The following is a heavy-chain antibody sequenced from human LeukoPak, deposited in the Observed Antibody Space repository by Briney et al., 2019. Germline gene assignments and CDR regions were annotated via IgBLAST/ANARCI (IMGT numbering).Heavy chain of an antibody. D-gene: IGHD5-18*01. CDR3: ARDVDTSMAYYFDC. J-gene: IGHJ4*02. CDR2: ISAYNGNT. CDR1: GYTFTSYG. V-gene: IGHV1-18*01. Sequence: GASVKVSCKASGYTFTSYGISWVRQAPGQGLEWMGWISAYNGNTNYAQRVQGRVTMTTDTSTSTAYMELRSLRPDDTAVHYCARDVDTSMAYYFDCWGQGTLVTVSS.